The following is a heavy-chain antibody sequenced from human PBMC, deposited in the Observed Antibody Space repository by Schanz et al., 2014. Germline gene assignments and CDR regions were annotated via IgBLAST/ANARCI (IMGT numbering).Heavy chain of an antibody. V-gene: IGHV3-23*04. CDR2: ISGFGTGA. Sequence: EVQLVESGGALVQPGGSLRLSCAASGFSFSNSALVWVRQPPGKGLEWISGISGFGTGAYYADSVKGRFSISRDNSKNTLYLQMDSLRAEDTAVYYCAKSGYCRSTSCYQYNYYGLDVWGQGTTVTVSS. CDR1: GFSFSNSA. J-gene: IGHJ6*02. D-gene: IGHD2-2*03. CDR3: AKSGYCRSTSCYQYNYYGLDV.